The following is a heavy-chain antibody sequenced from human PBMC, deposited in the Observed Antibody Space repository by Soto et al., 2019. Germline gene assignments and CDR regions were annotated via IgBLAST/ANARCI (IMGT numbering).Heavy chain of an antibody. CDR1: GDSVSSNSAA. CDR2: TYYRSKWYS. Sequence: SQTLSLTCDISGDSVSSNSAAWNWIRQTPSRGLEWLGRTYYRSKWYSNYAISVKSRVAVNPDTFKNQFSLQLNSVTPEDTAVYYCARGSWDDVSGHYYMDVWGKGTTVTVSS. J-gene: IGHJ6*03. V-gene: IGHV6-1*01. CDR3: ARGSWDDVSGHYYMDV. D-gene: IGHD1-1*01.